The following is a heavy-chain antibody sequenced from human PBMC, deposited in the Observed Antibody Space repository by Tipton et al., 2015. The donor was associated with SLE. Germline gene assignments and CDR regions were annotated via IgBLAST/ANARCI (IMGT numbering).Heavy chain of an antibody. CDR2: INHSGST. V-gene: IGHV4-34*01. CDR1: GGSFSGYY. D-gene: IGHD1-14*01. J-gene: IGHJ6*02. Sequence: TLSLTCAVYGGSFSGYYWSWIRKPPGKGLEWIGEINHSGSTNYNPSLKSRVTISVATSKNQFSLKLSSVTAADTAVYYWASITKHYYYGMDVWGQGTTVTVSS. CDR3: ASITKHYYYGMDV.